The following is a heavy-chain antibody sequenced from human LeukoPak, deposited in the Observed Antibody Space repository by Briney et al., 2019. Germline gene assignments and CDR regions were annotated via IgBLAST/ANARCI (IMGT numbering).Heavy chain of an antibody. CDR2: ISGSGST. Sequence: PGGSLRLSCAASGFTFSIYAMSCVRQAPGKGLECVSGISGSGSTNYADSVKGRFTISRDNSKNTLYLQMNSLRAEDTAVYYCAKSYGTGSLTFDYWGQGTLVTVSS. CDR1: GFTFSIYA. D-gene: IGHD3-10*01. J-gene: IGHJ4*02. CDR3: AKSYGTGSLTFDY. V-gene: IGHV3-23*01.